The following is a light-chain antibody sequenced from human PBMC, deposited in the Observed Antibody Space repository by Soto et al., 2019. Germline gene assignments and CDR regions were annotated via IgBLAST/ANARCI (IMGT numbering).Light chain of an antibody. Sequence: DIQMSQSPSSLSASVGDRVTITCRASQNINSYLNWYQHKSGKAPKLLIYAASTLQSGVPARFSGSGSGTDFTLTISSLKPEDFASYYCQQNYNTVPITFGQGTRLEIK. CDR3: QQNYNTVPIT. J-gene: IGKJ5*01. CDR1: QNINSY. CDR2: AAS. V-gene: IGKV1-39*01.